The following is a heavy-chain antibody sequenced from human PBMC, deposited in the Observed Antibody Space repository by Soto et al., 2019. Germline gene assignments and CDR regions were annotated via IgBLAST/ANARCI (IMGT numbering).Heavy chain of an antibody. J-gene: IGHJ1*01. CDR1: GFTFSSYG. CDR3: AITSSGWFSEYFQH. CDR2: IWYDGSNK. D-gene: IGHD6-19*01. V-gene: IGHV3-33*01. Sequence: GSLRLSCAASGFTFSSYGMHWVRQAPGKGLEWVAVIWYDGSNKYYADSVKGRFTISRDNSKNTLYLQMNSLRAEDTAVYYCAITSSGWFSEYFQHWGQGTLVTVSS.